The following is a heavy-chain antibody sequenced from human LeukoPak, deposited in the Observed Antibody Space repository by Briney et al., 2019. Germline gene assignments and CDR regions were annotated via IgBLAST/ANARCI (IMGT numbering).Heavy chain of an antibody. J-gene: IGHJ4*02. Sequence: PGGSLRLSCAASGFTFSSYSMNWVRQAPGKGLEWVSSVSSSSSYIYYADSVKGRFTISRDNAKNSLYLQMNSLRAEDTAVYYCARDLDRYSYGSSFDYWGQGTLVTVSS. CDR2: VSSSSSYI. CDR1: GFTFSSYS. CDR3: ARDLDRYSYGSSFDY. V-gene: IGHV3-21*01. D-gene: IGHD5-18*01.